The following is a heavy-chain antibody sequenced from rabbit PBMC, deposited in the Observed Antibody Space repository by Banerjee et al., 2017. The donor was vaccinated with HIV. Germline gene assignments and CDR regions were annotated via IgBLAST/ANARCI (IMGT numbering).Heavy chain of an antibody. CDR1: GFDFSSYG. CDR3: ARDAGGDGYSNDL. Sequence: QEHLVESGGGLVQPGGSLKLSCKASGFDFSSYGVSWVRQAPGKGLEWIACINTSSGNTVYATWAKGRFTISKTSSTTVTLQMTSLTAADTATYFCARDAGGDGYSNDLWGQGTLVTVS. D-gene: IGHD7-1*01. CDR2: INTSSGNT. J-gene: IGHJ3*01. V-gene: IGHV1S45*01.